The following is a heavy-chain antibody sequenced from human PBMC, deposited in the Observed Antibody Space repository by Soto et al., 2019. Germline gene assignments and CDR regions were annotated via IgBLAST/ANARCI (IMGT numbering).Heavy chain of an antibody. V-gene: IGHV1-3*05. Sequence: QVQLVQSGAEEKKPGASVKVSCKASGYTFTSYAMHWVRQAPGQRLEWMGWINAGNGNTKYSQKFQGRVTITRDTSASTAYMELSSLRSEHTAVYYCARSIVVVTAQDYWGQGTLVTVSS. CDR3: ARSIVVVTAQDY. CDR1: GYTFTSYA. D-gene: IGHD2-21*02. CDR2: INAGNGNT. J-gene: IGHJ4*02.